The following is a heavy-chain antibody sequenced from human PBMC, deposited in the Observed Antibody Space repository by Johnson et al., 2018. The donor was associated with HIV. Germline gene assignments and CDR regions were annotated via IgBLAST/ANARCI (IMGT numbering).Heavy chain of an antibody. CDR3: ARDDRPDGFDI. Sequence: VQLVESGGGLVPPGGSLRLSCTASEFTISGYYMSWVRQAPGKGLEWVSVISSGGTTYYADSVKGRFTVSRDNSGHTLYLQMNSLRTDDTALYYCARDDRPDGFDIWGQGTMVTVSS. CDR1: EFTISGYY. D-gene: IGHD3-16*01. V-gene: IGHV3-66*02. CDR2: ISSGGTT. J-gene: IGHJ3*02.